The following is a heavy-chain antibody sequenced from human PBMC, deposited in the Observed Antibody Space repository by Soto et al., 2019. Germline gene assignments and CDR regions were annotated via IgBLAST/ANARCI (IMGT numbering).Heavy chain of an antibody. CDR2: MNPNSGNT. CDR3: AGRGGGYYDILTGYYQYNWFDP. CDR1: GYTFTSCD. J-gene: IGHJ5*02. Sequence: GASVKVSCKASGYTFTSCDINWVRQATGQGLEWMGWMNPNSGNTGYAQKFQGRVTMTRNTSISTAYMELSSLRSEDTAVYYCAGRGGGYYDILTGYYQYNWFDPWGQGTPVTVSS. V-gene: IGHV1-8*01. D-gene: IGHD3-9*01.